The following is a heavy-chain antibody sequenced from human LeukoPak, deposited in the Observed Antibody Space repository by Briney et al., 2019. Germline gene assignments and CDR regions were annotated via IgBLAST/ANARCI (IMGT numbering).Heavy chain of an antibody. J-gene: IGHJ4*02. CDR3: VGSSRSIQDY. Sequence: GGSLRLSCAASGFTFSSYWMHWVRQAPGKGLVWVSRINSDGSSISYADSVKGRFTISRDNAKNTVYLQMNSLRDEDTAVYYCVGSSRSIQDYWGQGTLVTVSS. D-gene: IGHD1-1*01. CDR2: INSDGSSI. V-gene: IGHV3-74*01. CDR1: GFTFSSYW.